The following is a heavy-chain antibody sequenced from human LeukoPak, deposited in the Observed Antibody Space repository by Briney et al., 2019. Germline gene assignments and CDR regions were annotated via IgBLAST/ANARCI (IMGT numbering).Heavy chain of an antibody. D-gene: IGHD3/OR15-3a*01. CDR2: TYYRSKWYN. CDR3: ARGSLDFEVQDYYYMDV. CDR1: GDSVSSNSAT. V-gene: IGHV6-1*01. J-gene: IGHJ6*03. Sequence: SQTLSLTCAISGDSVSSNSATWNWIRQSPSRGLEWLGRTYYRSKWYNDYAVSVKSRITINPDTSKNHFSLHLNSVTPEDTTVYYCARGSLDFEVQDYYYMDVWGKGTTVTVSS.